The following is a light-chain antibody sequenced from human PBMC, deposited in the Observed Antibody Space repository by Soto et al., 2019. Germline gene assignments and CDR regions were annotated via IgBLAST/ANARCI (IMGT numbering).Light chain of an antibody. CDR1: QNIRSR. CDR2: DAS. CDR3: QQYHNYWT. J-gene: IGKJ1*01. V-gene: IGKV1-5*01. Sequence: DFRMIQSPATMSASTGDRVTXTCRASQNIRSRLAWFQQKPVKAPKLLIYDASSLESEVPQRFSGSGSGTEFTLTISSLQSDDFSTYYWQQYHNYWTFGQGTKVDIK.